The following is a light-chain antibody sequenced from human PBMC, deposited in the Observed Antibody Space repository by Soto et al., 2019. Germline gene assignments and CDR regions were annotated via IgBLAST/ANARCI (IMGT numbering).Light chain of an antibody. CDR1: QTINRW. V-gene: IGKV1-5*01. J-gene: IGKJ1*01. CDR2: DAS. CDR3: QQYNSYSPA. Sequence: GDRVTMTCRASQTINRWLAWYQQKPWKAPKLLIYDASSLESGVPSRFSGSGSGAEFTLTITSLQPDDFATYYFQQYNSYSPAFGQGTKVDIK.